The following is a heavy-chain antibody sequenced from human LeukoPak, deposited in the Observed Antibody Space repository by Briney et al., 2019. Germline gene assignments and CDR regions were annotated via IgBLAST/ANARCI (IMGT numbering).Heavy chain of an antibody. J-gene: IGHJ4*02. CDR2: INPSGGST. D-gene: IGHD6-19*01. CDR3: ARDRAVAGFRFDY. Sequence: ASVKVSCKPSGYTFTSYYIHWVRQAPGQGLEWMGVINPSGGSTDYPQKFQGRVTMTRDTSTRTVYMELSSLRFEDTAVYYCARDRAVAGFRFDYWGQGTLVTVSS. CDR1: GYTFTSYY. V-gene: IGHV1-46*01.